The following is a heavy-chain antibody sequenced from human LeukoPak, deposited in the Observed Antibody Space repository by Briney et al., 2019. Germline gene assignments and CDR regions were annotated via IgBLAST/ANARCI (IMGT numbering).Heavy chain of an antibody. CDR1: GFTFSSYW. Sequence: GGSLRLSCAASGFTFSSYWMHWVRQVPGEGPVWVSRVGTDGGTTTYADYVKGRFTISRDNAKNTLYLQMNSLRAEDTAMYYCARDKYGGNSNAFDIWGQGTLVTVSP. CDR2: VGTDGGTT. J-gene: IGHJ3*02. CDR3: ARDKYGGNSNAFDI. V-gene: IGHV3-74*01. D-gene: IGHD4-23*01.